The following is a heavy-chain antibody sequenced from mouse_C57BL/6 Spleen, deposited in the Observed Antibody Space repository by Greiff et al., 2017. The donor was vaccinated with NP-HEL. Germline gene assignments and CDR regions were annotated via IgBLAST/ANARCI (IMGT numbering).Heavy chain of an antibody. CDR3: AREKRGDYYGSSPFDY. D-gene: IGHD1-1*01. CDR1: GYTFTSYW. CDR2: IDPNSGGT. V-gene: IGHV1-72*01. J-gene: IGHJ2*01. Sequence: QVQLQQPGAELVKPGASVKLSCKASGYTFTSYWMHWVKQRPGRGLEWIGRIDPNSGGTKYNEKFKSKATLTVDKPSSTAYMQLSSLTSEDSAVYYCAREKRGDYYGSSPFDYWGQGTTLTVSS.